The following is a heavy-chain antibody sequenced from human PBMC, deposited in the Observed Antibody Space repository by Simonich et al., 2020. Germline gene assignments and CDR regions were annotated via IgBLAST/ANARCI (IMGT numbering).Heavy chain of an antibody. J-gene: IGHJ4*02. CDR3: ARTNTMRELDTMVRGVDYFDY. CDR2: IIPILGIA. Sequence: QVQLVQSGAEVKKPGSSVKVSCKASGGTFSSYAISWVRQAPGQGLEWMGRIIPILGIANYAQKVQGRVTITADKSTSTAYMELSSLRSEDTAVYYCARTNTMRELDTMVRGVDYFDYWGQGTLVTFSS. CDR1: GGTFSSYA. D-gene: IGHD3-10*01. V-gene: IGHV1-69*09.